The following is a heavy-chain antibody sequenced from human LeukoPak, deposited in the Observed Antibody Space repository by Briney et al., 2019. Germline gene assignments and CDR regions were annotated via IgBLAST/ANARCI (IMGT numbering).Heavy chain of an antibody. Sequence: SVKVSCKASGGTFISYAISWVRQAPGQGLEWMGRIIPIFGTANYAQKFQGRVTITTDESTSTAYMKLSSLRSEDTAVYYCAREDIVARYFDYWGQGTLVTVSS. CDR3: AREDIVARYFDY. CDR1: GGTFISYA. D-gene: IGHD5-12*01. J-gene: IGHJ4*02. V-gene: IGHV1-69*05. CDR2: IIPIFGTA.